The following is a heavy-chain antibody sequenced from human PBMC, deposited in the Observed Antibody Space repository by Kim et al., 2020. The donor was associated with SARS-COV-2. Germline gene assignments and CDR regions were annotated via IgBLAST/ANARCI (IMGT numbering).Heavy chain of an antibody. CDR1: GFSFRSYS. D-gene: IGHD2-2*01. CDR2: ISGSGATT. Sequence: GGSLRLSCAASGFSFRSYSMNWVRQAPGKGLEWVSYISGSGATTYYADSVKGRFTISRDNSKNSLYLQMNSLRDEDMALYYCVRHQDTVIEPAVPIPCFSWGRGPLLSVSS. CDR3: VRHQDTVIEPAVPIPCFS. V-gene: IGHV3-48*02. J-gene: IGHJ1*01.